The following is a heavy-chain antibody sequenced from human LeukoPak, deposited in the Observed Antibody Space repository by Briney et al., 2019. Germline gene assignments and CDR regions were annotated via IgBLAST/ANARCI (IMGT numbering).Heavy chain of an antibody. V-gene: IGHV3-23*01. CDR2: ISGSGGST. CDR3: AKHIVYTRAFDI. CDR1: GFTFSSYA. D-gene: IGHD5/OR15-5a*01. J-gene: IGHJ3*02. Sequence: HAGGSLRLSCAASGFTFSSYAMGWVRQSPGKGLEWVSAISGSGGSTYYADSVKGRFTVSRDKSKNTLYLQMNSLRAEDTAAYYCAKHIVYTRAFDIWGQGTMVTVSS.